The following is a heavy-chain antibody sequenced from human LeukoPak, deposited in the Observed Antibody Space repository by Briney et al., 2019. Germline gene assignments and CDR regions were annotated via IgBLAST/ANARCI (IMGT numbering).Heavy chain of an antibody. CDR1: GFTFSSYA. CDR3: ARGQNYGGDSKSFDY. D-gene: IGHD4-23*01. Sequence: PGGSLRLSCAASGFTFSSYAMHWVRQAPGKGLEYVSAISSSGGSTYYANSVKGRFTISRGNSKNTLYLQMGSLRGEDMAVYYCARGQNYGGDSKSFDYWGQGTLVTVSS. V-gene: IGHV3-64*01. J-gene: IGHJ4*02. CDR2: ISSSGGST.